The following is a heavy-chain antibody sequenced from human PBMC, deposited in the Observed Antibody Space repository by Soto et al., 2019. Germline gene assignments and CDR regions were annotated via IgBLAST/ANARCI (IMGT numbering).Heavy chain of an antibody. CDR3: ARLAGAKEGLDY. CDR1: GFILTDHY. D-gene: IGHD1-26*01. CDR2: TTNKANSYTT. Sequence: EVQLVESGGGLVQPGGSLRLSCAASGFILTDHYMDWVRQAPGKGLEWVGRTTNKANSYTTEYAASVKGRFTISRDDSQNSLYLHMNSMKPDDTAVYYCARLAGAKEGLDYWGQGTLVIVSS. V-gene: IGHV3-72*01. J-gene: IGHJ4*02.